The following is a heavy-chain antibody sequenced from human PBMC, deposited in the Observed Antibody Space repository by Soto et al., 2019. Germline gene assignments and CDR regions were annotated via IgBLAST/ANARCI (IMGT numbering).Heavy chain of an antibody. J-gene: IGHJ4*02. V-gene: IGHV3-64D*08. CDR2: ISSNGGNT. CDR1: GFTFSSYA. D-gene: IGHD6-13*01. Sequence: GGSLRLSCSASGFTFSSYAMHWVRQAPGKGLEYVSAISSNGGNTYYADSVKGRFTISRDNSKNTLYLQMSSLRAEDTAVYYCAIGGLGAAAPFDYWGQGTLVTVSS. CDR3: AIGGLGAAAPFDY.